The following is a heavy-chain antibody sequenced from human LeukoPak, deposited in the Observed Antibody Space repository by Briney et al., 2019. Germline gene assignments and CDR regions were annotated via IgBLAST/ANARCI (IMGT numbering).Heavy chain of an antibody. CDR2: IKQDGSDK. Sequence: GSLHLSCAASGFAFSSYWMSWVRQVPGKGLEWVANIKQDGSDKCYVDSVKGRFTISRDITQKSLYLQMNSLRVEDTAMYYCARNQRDNWNYDFYFDYWGQGTLVTVSS. CDR3: ARNQRDNWNYDFYFDY. V-gene: IGHV3-7*01. J-gene: IGHJ4*02. D-gene: IGHD1-7*01. CDR1: GFAFSSYW.